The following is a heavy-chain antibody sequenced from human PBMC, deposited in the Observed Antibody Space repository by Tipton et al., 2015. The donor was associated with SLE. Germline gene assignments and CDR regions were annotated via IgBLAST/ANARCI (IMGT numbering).Heavy chain of an antibody. CDR1: GFTFSNYE. J-gene: IGHJ4*02. V-gene: IGHV3-48*03. CDR3: AGMTPVTRYYFDY. CDR2: ISSSGSTI. Sequence: SLRLSCAASGFTFSNYEMNWVRQAPGKGLEWVSYISSSGSTIYYADSVKGRFTISRDDAKNSLYLQMNSLRAEDTAVYYCAGMTPVTRYYFDYWGQGTLVTVSS. D-gene: IGHD4-17*01.